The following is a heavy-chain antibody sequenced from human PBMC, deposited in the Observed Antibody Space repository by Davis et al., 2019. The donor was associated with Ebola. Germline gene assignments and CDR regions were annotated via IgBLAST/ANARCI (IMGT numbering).Heavy chain of an antibody. CDR3: ARKGAMATTPFDY. CDR1: GYSFASYW. CDR2: IYPGDSDT. V-gene: IGHV5-51*01. Sequence: GESLKISCTGSGYSFASYWIGWVRQMPGKGLEWMGIIYPGDSDTRYSPSFQGQVTISADKSISTAYLQWSSLKASDTAMYYCARKGAMATTPFDYWGQGTLVTVSS. D-gene: IGHD5-24*01. J-gene: IGHJ4*02.